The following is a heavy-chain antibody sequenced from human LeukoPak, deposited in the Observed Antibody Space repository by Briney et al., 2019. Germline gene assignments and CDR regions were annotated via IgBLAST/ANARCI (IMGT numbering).Heavy chain of an antibody. CDR3: AREGRDNWNDGGYFDY. D-gene: IGHD1-20*01. CDR2: IYRSGST. V-gene: IGHV4-4*02. Sequence: SETLSLTCAVSGGSISSSNWWSWVRQPPGKGLEWIGEIYRSGSTNYNPSLKSRVTISVDKSKNQFSLKLSSVTAADTAVYYCAREGRDNWNDGGYFDYWGQGTLVTVSS. J-gene: IGHJ4*02. CDR1: GGSISSSNW.